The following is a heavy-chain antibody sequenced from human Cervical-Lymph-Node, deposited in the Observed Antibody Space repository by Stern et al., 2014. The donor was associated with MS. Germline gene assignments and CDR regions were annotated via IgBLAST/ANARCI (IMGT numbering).Heavy chain of an antibody. V-gene: IGHV1-2*02. CDR3: ARGSGTAYDLRGDY. CDR1: GYIFTDYY. J-gene: IGHJ4*01. Sequence: VQLVESGAEAKAPGASMKVSCRASGYIFTDYYLHWVRQAPGQGLEWLGWINPNSGGTNYAQNFQGRVTMTRDTSISTAYMELRWLGYDDTAVYYCARGSGTAYDLRGDYWGQGTLVTVSS. D-gene: IGHD3-3*01. CDR2: INPNSGGT.